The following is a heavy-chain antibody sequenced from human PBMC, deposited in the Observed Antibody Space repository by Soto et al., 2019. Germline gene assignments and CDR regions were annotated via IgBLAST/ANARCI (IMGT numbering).Heavy chain of an antibody. CDR2: ISTYSGDT. J-gene: IGHJ5*02. Sequence: QVQLVQSGVEVKTPGASVKVSCQASGYTLFTYDISWVRQAPGQGLEWMGWISTYSGDTKYAQKFQGRLTMTTDTSTTTAYLELRSLRSDDTAVYYCARHHGPTTSENWFDPWGQGTLVTVSS. D-gene: IGHD5-12*01. V-gene: IGHV1-18*01. CDR1: GYTLFTYD. CDR3: ARHHGPTTSENWFDP.